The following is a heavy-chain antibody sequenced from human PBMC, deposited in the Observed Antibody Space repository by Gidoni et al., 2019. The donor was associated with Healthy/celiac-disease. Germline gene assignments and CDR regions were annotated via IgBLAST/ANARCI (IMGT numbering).Heavy chain of an antibody. CDR2: ISGSGGST. CDR1: GFTFSSYA. CDR3: AKALYYYDSSGQVGGFDP. J-gene: IGHJ5*02. V-gene: IGHV3-23*01. Sequence: EVQLLESGGGLVQPGGSLRLSCAAAGFTFSSYAMSWVRQAPGKGLEWVPAISGSGGSTYYADSVKGRFTISRDNSKNTLYLQMNSLRAEDTAVYYCAKALYYYDSSGQVGGFDPWGQGTLVTVSS. D-gene: IGHD3-22*01.